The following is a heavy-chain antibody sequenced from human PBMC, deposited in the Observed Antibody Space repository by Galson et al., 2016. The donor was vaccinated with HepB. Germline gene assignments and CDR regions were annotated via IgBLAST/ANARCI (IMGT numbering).Heavy chain of an antibody. CDR1: GVSTKSYY. V-gene: IGHV4-59*12. Sequence: ETLSLTCTVSGVSTKSYYWSWIRQPPGKGLEWIGYIYYSGTTNYNPSLRSRVTMSVDTSKNQFSLNLSSVTAADTAVYYCARESSSWYQNWFDPWGQGALVTVSS. J-gene: IGHJ5*02. CDR2: IYYSGTT. CDR3: ARESSSWYQNWFDP. D-gene: IGHD6-13*01.